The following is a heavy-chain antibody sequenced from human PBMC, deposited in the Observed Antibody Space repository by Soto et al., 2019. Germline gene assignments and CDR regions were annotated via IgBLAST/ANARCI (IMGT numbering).Heavy chain of an antibody. D-gene: IGHD6-6*01. J-gene: IGHJ4*02. CDR1: GDSVSSNSAA. V-gene: IGHV6-1*01. CDR3: ARGVEQLVPLDY. CDR2: TYYRSKWYN. Sequence: SQTLSLTCAISGDSVSSNSAAWNWIRQSPSRGLEWLGRTYYRSKWYNDYAVSVKSRITINPDTSKNQFSLQLNSVTAADTAVYYCARGVEQLVPLDYWGQGTLVTVSS.